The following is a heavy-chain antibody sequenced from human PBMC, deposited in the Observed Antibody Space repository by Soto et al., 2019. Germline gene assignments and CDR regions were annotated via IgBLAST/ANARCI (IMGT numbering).Heavy chain of an antibody. J-gene: IGHJ6*02. D-gene: IGHD6-13*01. CDR3: ARHVIAAAGPDYYYYYGMDV. CDR1: GGSISSYY. Sequence: SETLSLTCTVSGGSISSYYWSWIRQSPGKGLEWIGFIYDSGSTNYNPSLKSRVTISVDTSKNQFSLKLSSVTAADTAVYYCARHVIAAAGPDYYYYYGMDVWGQGTTVTVSS. CDR2: IYDSGST. V-gene: IGHV4-59*08.